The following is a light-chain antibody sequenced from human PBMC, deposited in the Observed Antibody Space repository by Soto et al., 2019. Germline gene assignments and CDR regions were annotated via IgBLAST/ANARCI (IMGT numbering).Light chain of an antibody. CDR3: QQYNNRPPDT. V-gene: IGKV3-15*01. CDR1: QSVSSY. Sequence: EIVLTQSPATLSLSPGERATLSCRASQSVSSYLAWYQQKPGQAPRLLIYDASTRVAGIPARFSGSGSGTEFSLTISSLQSEDFAVYYCQQYNNRPPDTFGQGTKLEIK. CDR2: DAS. J-gene: IGKJ2*01.